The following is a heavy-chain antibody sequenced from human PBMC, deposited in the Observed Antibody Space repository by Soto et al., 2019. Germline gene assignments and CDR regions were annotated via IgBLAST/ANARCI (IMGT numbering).Heavy chain of an antibody. CDR3: ARLGSSGWYQCSYFDY. J-gene: IGHJ4*02. V-gene: IGHV4-39*01. CDR2: ILYSGST. Sequence: QLQLQESGPGLVKPSETLSLTCIVSGGSITRNNHYWGWIRQSPGKGLEWIGSILYSGSTNYNPSLKSRVTLSVETSKNQFSLKMTCVTAADTALYYCARLGSSGWYQCSYFDYWGQVTLVTVSS. CDR1: GGSITRNNHY. D-gene: IGHD6-19*01.